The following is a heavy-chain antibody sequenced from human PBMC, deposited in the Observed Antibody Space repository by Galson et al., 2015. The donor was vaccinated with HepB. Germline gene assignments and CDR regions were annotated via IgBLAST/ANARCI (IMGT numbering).Heavy chain of an antibody. J-gene: IGHJ4*02. CDR1: GFTFSSYS. D-gene: IGHD2-2*01. CDR2: ISSSSSTI. Sequence: SLRLSCAASGFTFSSYSMNWVRQAPGKGLEWVSYISSSSSTIYYADSVKGRFTISRDNAKNSLYLQMNSLRAEDTAVYYCARDSPTIVVVPAAPDYWGQGTLVTVSS. CDR3: ARDSPTIVVVPAAPDY. V-gene: IGHV3-48*01.